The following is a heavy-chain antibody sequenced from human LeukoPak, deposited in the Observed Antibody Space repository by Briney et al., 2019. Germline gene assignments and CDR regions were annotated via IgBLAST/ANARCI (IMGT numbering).Heavy chain of an antibody. CDR2: IYYSGST. V-gene: IGHV4-39*07. CDR3: ARITTVTTGGVATDQLDY. D-gene: IGHD4-17*01. Sequence: SETLSLTCTVSGGSISSYYWSWIRQPPGKGLEWIGSIYYSGSTYYNPSLKSRVTISVDTSKNQFSLKLSSVTAADTAVYYCARITTVTTGGVATDQLDYWGQGTLVTVSS. CDR1: GGSISSYY. J-gene: IGHJ4*02.